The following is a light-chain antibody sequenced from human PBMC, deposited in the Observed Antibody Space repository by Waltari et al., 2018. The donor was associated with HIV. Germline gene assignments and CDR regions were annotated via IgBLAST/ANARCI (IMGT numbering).Light chain of an antibody. CDR2: ENN. CDR1: TTY. J-gene: IGLJ2*01. V-gene: IGLV1-51*02. CDR3: AAWADSMGMA. Sequence: QSVLTQPPSVSASPGQRVTISCSGSTTYVSWYQQFPGAAPKLLIHENNKRPSGIPDRFSGSKSGTSATLDITGLQTGDEAEYFCAAWADSMGMAFGGGTKLTVL.